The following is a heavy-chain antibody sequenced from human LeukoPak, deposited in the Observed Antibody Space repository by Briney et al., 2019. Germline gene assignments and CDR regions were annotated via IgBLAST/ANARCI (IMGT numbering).Heavy chain of an antibody. D-gene: IGHD6-19*01. CDR2: TYYRSKWHN. CDR1: GDSVSSNSGV. J-gene: IGHJ4*02. V-gene: IGHV6-1*01. Sequence: SQTLSLTCAISGDSVSSNSGVWNWIRQSPSRGLKWLGRTYYRSKWHNEYAESVKSRISINPDTSKNQFSLQLNSVTPEDTAVYYCARDPRGAVEGFDYWGQGTLVTVSS. CDR3: ARDPRGAVEGFDY.